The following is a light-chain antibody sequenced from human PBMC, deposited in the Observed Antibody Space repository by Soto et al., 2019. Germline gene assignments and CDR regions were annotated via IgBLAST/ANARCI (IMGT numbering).Light chain of an antibody. Sequence: DIQMTQSPSSLSASVGDTVTITCRASQPISTYLNWYQQIPEKAPKLLIYTASTLQSGVPSRFSGSGSGTDFTLTISSLQPEDFATYYCQQYNSYTTFGQGTKLEIK. CDR1: QPISTY. CDR2: TAS. J-gene: IGKJ2*01. CDR3: QQYNSYTT. V-gene: IGKV1-39*01.